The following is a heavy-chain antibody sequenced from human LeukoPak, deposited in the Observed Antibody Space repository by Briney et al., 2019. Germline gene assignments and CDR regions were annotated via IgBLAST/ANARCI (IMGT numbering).Heavy chain of an antibody. CDR1: GGSFSGYY. J-gene: IGHJ4*02. Sequence: SETLSLTCAVYGGSFSGYYWSWIRQPPGKGLEWIGEINHSGSTNYNPSLKSRVTISVDTSKNQFSLKLSSVTAADTAVYYCARSAVFYYYDSSGYYPPRFDYWGQGTLVTVSS. V-gene: IGHV4-34*01. CDR2: INHSGST. CDR3: ARSAVFYYYDSSGYYPPRFDY. D-gene: IGHD3-22*01.